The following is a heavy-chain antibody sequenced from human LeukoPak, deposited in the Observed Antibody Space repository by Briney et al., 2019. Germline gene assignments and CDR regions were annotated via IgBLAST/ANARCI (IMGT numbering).Heavy chain of an antibody. CDR1: GFTFSSYA. Sequence: PGGSLRLSCAASGFTFSSYAMHWVRQAPGKGLEWVAVISYDGSNKYYADSVKGRFTISRDNSKNTLYLQMNCLRAEDTAVYYCARAVEMATIFDAFDIWGQGTMVTVSS. V-gene: IGHV3-30-3*01. J-gene: IGHJ3*02. CDR3: ARAVEMATIFDAFDI. CDR2: ISYDGSNK. D-gene: IGHD5-24*01.